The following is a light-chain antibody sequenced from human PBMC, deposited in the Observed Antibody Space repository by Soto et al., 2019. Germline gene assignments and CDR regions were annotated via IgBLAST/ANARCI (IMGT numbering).Light chain of an antibody. J-gene: IGKJ3*01. CDR2: AAS. CDR3: QQSYSTPIFT. V-gene: IGKV1-39*01. CDR1: QSISSY. Sequence: DIQMTKSPSSLSASVGDRVTITCRASQSISSYLTWYQQKPGKAPKLLIYAASSLQSGVPSRFSGSGSGTDFTLTISSLQHEDFATYYCQQSYSTPIFTFGPGTKVDIK.